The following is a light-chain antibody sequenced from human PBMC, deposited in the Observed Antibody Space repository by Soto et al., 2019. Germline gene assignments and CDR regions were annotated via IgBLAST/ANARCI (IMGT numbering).Light chain of an antibody. V-gene: IGKV1-5*01. J-gene: IGKJ1*01. CDR2: DTS. Sequence: DIQMTQSPSNLSASVGDRVTITCRASQSIDRWLAWYQQKPGEAPKFLIYDTSILEAGVPSRFSGSGSGTEFTRTISSLQSDDFATYYCQQYENNPWTFGQGTKVEIK. CDR3: QQYENNPWT. CDR1: QSIDRW.